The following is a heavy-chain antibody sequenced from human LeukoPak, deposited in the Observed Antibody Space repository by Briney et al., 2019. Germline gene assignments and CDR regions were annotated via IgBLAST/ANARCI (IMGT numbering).Heavy chain of an antibody. Sequence: GGSLRLSCAASGFTVSSNYMSWVRQAPGKGLEWVSVIYSGGSTYYADSVKGRFTISRDNSKNTLYLQMNSLRAEDTAVYYCARGVDGGNSDYFDYWGQGTLVTVSS. V-gene: IGHV3-66*01. CDR3: ARGVDGGNSDYFDY. CDR2: IYSGGST. J-gene: IGHJ4*02. D-gene: IGHD4-23*01. CDR1: GFTVSSNY.